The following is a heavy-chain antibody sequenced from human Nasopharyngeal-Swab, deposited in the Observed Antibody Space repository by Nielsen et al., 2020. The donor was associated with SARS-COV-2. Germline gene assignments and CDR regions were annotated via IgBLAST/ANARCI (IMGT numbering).Heavy chain of an antibody. CDR1: GDSVSSSSAA. CDR2: TYYRSKWYN. J-gene: IGHJ6*03. V-gene: IGHV6-1*01. CDR3: ARARGAYGNYYYYYYTDV. D-gene: IGHD4-11*01. Sequence: TLSLTCAISGDSVSSSSAAWNWIRQSPSRGLEWLGRTYYRSKWYNDYAVSVKSRITINPDTSKNQFSLHLNSVTPEDTAVYYCARARGAYGNYYYYYYTDVWGKGATVTVSS.